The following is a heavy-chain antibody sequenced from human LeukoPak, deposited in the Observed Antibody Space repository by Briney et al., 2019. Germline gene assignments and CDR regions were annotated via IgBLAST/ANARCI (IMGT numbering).Heavy chain of an antibody. J-gene: IGHJ4*02. CDR3: ARDRYSGSTYYFDY. D-gene: IGHD1-26*01. CDR1: GGTFSSYA. Sequence: SVKVSCKASGGTFSSYAISWVRQAPGQGLEWMGKVIPILGIANYAQKFQGRVTITADKSTSTAYMELSSLRSEDTAVYYCARDRYSGSTYYFDYWGQGTLVTVSS. V-gene: IGHV1-69*04. CDR2: VIPILGIA.